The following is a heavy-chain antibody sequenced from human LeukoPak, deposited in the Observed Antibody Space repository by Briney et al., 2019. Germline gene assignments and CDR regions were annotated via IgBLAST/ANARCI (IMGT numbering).Heavy chain of an antibody. V-gene: IGHV4-4*07. CDR3: ARETLAAAGELDY. Sequence: SETLSLTCAVYGGSFSGYYWSWIRQPPGKGLEWIGRIYTSGSTNYNPSLKSRVTMSVDTSKNQFSLKLSSVTAADTAVYYCARETLAAAGELDYWGQGTLVTVSS. D-gene: IGHD6-13*01. J-gene: IGHJ4*02. CDR2: IYTSGST. CDR1: GGSFSGYY.